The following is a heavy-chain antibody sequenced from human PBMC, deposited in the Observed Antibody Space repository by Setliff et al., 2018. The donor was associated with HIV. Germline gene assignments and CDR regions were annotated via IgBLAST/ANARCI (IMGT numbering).Heavy chain of an antibody. V-gene: IGHV4-34*01. Sequence: PSETLSLTCAVYGGSFSGYYWSWIRQSPGKGLEWIGEINHSGSTNYSPSLKSRVTISVDTSKNQFSLKLSSVTAADTAVYYCARHVSGGGSFNWFDPWGQGTLVTVS. CDR3: ARHVSGGGSFNWFDP. CDR2: INHSGST. CDR1: GGSFSGYY. D-gene: IGHD1-26*01. J-gene: IGHJ5*02.